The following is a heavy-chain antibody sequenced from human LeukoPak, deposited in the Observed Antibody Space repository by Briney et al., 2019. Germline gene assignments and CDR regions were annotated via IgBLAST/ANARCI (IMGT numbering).Heavy chain of an antibody. CDR2: ISWNSGSI. CDR3: AKDMGRYYDSSGFFDY. V-gene: IGHV3-9*03. Sequence: QSGGSLRLSCAASGFTFDDYAMHWVRQAPGKGLEWVSGISWNSGSIGYADSVKGRFTISRVNAKNSLYLQMNSLRAEDMALYYCAKDMGRYYDSSGFFDYWGQGTLVTVSS. J-gene: IGHJ4*02. D-gene: IGHD3-22*01. CDR1: GFTFDDYA.